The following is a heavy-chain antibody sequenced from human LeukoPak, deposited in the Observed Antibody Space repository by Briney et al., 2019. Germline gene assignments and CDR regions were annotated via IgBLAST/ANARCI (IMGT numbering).Heavy chain of an antibody. V-gene: IGHV3-33*01. CDR1: GFTFSNYG. CDR2: IWFDGSNK. J-gene: IGHJ3*02. Sequence: PGGSLRLSCAASGFTFSNYGMHWVRQAPGKGLEWVAVIWFDGSNKFYADSVKGRFTISRDNSKNTLYLQMNGLRAEDTAVYYCARDRLGYCSGGSCYSAYDGFDIWAKGQWSPSLQ. CDR3: ARDRLGYCSGGSCYSAYDGFDI. D-gene: IGHD2-15*01.